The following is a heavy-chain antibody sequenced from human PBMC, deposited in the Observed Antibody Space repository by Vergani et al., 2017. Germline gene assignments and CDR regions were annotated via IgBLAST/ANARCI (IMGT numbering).Heavy chain of an antibody. V-gene: IGHV1-2*02. D-gene: IGHD3-3*02. CDR1: GYTFTGYY. CDR2: INPNSGGT. J-gene: IGHJ4*02. CDR3: ARVLGRDYFDY. Sequence: QVQLVQSGAEVKKPGASVKVSCKASGYTFTGYYMHWVRQAPGQGLEWMGWINPNSGGTNYAQKFQGRVTITADESTSTAYMELSSLRSEDTAVYYCARVLGRDYFDYWGQGTLVTVSS.